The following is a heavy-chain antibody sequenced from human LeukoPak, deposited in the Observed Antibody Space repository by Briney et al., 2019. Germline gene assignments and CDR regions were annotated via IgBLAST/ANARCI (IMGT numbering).Heavy chain of an antibody. CDR3: ARDKPRWGAFDI. CDR1: GGSISSYY. J-gene: IGHJ3*02. V-gene: IGHV4-59*01. D-gene: IGHD3-16*01. Sequence: SETLSLTCTVSGGSISSYYWSWIRQPPGKGLEWIGYIYYSGSTNYNPSLKSRVTISVDTSKNQFSLKLSSVTAADTAVYYCARDKPRWGAFDIWGQGTMVTVSS. CDR2: IYYSGST.